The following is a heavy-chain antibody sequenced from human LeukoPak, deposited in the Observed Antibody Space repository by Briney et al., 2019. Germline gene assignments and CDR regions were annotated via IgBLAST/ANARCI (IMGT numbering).Heavy chain of an antibody. CDR1: GFTFSNYA. V-gene: IGHV3-64*02. CDR3: ARRPVSSLYYFDY. J-gene: IGHJ4*02. Sequence: GGSLRLSCAASGFTFSNYAMDWVRRAPGKGLEHVSGISSNGHGTFYADSVKDRFTISRDNSKNTLYLQMGSLRVEDMAVYYCARRPVSSLYYFDYWGQGALVTVSS. D-gene: IGHD2/OR15-2a*01. CDR2: ISSNGHGT.